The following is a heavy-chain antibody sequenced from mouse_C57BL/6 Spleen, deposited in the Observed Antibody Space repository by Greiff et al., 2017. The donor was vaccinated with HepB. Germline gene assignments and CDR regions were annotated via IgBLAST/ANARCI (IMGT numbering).Heavy chain of an antibody. Sequence: QVQLQQSGAELVRPGTSVKVSCKASGYAFTNYLIEWVKQRPGQGLEWIGVINPGSGGTNYNEKFKGKATLTADKSSSTAYMQLSSLTSEDSAVYFCARSGVTLSAMDYWGQGTSVTVSS. CDR3: ARSGVTLSAMDY. CDR1: GYAFTNYL. D-gene: IGHD2-2*01. CDR2: INPGSGGT. J-gene: IGHJ4*01. V-gene: IGHV1-54*01.